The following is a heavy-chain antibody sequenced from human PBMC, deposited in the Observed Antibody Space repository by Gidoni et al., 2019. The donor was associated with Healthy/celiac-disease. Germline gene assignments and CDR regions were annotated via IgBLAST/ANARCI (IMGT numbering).Heavy chain of an antibody. Sequence: EVQLVESGGGLVKPGGSLRLSCAASGFTFSSYSMNWVRQAPGKGLEWVSSISSSSSYIYYADSVKGRFTISRDNAKNSRYLQMNSLRAEDTAVYYCASGVASSSWHLGGNYYYGMDVWGQGTTVTVSS. CDR2: ISSSSSYI. V-gene: IGHV3-21*01. J-gene: IGHJ6*02. D-gene: IGHD6-13*01. CDR3: ASGVASSSWHLGGNYYYGMDV. CDR1: GFTFSSYS.